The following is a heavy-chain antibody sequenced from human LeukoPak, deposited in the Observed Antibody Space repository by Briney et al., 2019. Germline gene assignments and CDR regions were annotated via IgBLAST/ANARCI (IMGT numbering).Heavy chain of an antibody. CDR2: IYHSGST. D-gene: IGHD3-10*01. Sequence: SETLSLTCAVSGGSISSSNWWSWVRQPPGKGLEWIGEIYHSGSTNYNPSLKSRVTISVDTSKNQFSLKLSSVTAADTAVYYCARRASGITMVRGVYAFDIWGQGTMVTVSS. V-gene: IGHV4-4*02. J-gene: IGHJ3*02. CDR3: ARRASGITMVRGVYAFDI. CDR1: GGSISSSNW.